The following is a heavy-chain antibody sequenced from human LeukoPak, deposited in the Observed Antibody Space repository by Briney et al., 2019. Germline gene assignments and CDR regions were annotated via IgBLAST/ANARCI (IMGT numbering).Heavy chain of an antibody. J-gene: IGHJ4*02. Sequence: SETLSLTCAVYGGSFSGYYWSWIRQPPGKGLEWIGEINHSGSINYNPSLKSRVTISVDTSKNQFSLRLSSVTAADTAVYYCARRKSDRSSWFPGISNYFDYWGQGARVTVSS. V-gene: IGHV4-34*01. CDR1: GGSFSGYY. CDR3: ARRKSDRSSWFPGISNYFDY. CDR2: INHSGSI. D-gene: IGHD6-13*01.